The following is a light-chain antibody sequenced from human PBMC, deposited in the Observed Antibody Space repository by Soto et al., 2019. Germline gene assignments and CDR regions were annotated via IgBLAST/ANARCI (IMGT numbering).Light chain of an antibody. V-gene: IGLV1-40*01. J-gene: IGLJ3*02. CDR3: QSYDSSLTDSRV. CDR2: DNN. CDR1: SSNIGAGYD. Sequence: QPVLTQPPSVSGAPGQRVIISCTGSSSNIGAGYDVHWYQQLPGAAPKLLIFDNNYRPSGVPDRFSGSKSGTSAYLAITGLQSEDEADYYCQSYDSSLTDSRVFGGGTKLTVL.